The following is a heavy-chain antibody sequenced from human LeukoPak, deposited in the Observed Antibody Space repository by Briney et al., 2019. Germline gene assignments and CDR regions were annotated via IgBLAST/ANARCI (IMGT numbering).Heavy chain of an antibody. J-gene: IGHJ4*02. CDR2: ITYDGNTT. CDR3: VKEQGSGYYRTADY. Sequence: GTSLRLSCVASGFTLSSCGMYWVRQAPGKGLEWVAVITYDGNTTYSDDSVKGRFTISRDTSKSTLHLQMNNLRPEDTAVYFCVKEQGSGYYRTADYWGQGTLVTVSS. V-gene: IGHV3-30*18. D-gene: IGHD3-10*01. CDR1: GFTLSSCG.